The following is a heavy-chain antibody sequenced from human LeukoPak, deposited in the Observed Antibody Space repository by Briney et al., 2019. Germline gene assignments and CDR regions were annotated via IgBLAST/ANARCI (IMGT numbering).Heavy chain of an antibody. CDR1: GFTFSSYA. Sequence: GGSLRHSCAASGFTFSSYAMSWVRQTPGKGLEWVSSIGTSTSYIYYADSVKGRFTISRDNSKNTLYLQMNSLRAEDTAVYYCARTGYSSSWYGPNDAFDIWGQGTMVTVSS. D-gene: IGHD6-13*01. J-gene: IGHJ3*02. V-gene: IGHV3-21*01. CDR3: ARTGYSSSWYGPNDAFDI. CDR2: IGTSTSYI.